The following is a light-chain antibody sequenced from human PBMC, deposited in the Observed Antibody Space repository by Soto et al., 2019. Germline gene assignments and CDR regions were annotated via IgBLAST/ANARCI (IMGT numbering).Light chain of an antibody. Sequence: DIQMTQSPSSLSASVGDRVTITCRASRSISSYLNWYQQKPGKAPKLLIYAASSLQSGVPSRFSGSGSGTDFTLTISSLQPEDFATYFCQPSYSPPFTFGGGAKVEIK. V-gene: IGKV1-39*01. J-gene: IGKJ4*01. CDR1: RSISSY. CDR3: QPSYSPPFT. CDR2: AAS.